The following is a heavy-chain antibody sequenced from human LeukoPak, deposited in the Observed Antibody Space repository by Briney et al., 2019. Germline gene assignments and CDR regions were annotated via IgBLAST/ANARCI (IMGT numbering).Heavy chain of an antibody. CDR3: ARQKTYCTNGVCYTAFSNWFDP. V-gene: IGHV4-39*01. CDR2: IYYSGST. J-gene: IGHJ5*02. D-gene: IGHD2-8*01. CDR1: GGSFSGYY. Sequence: PSETLSLTCAVYGGSFSGYYWGWIRQPPGKGLEWIGSIYYSGSTYYNPSLKSRVTISVDTSKNQFSLKLSSVTAADTAVYYCARQKTYCTNGVCYTAFSNWFDPWGQGTLVTVSS.